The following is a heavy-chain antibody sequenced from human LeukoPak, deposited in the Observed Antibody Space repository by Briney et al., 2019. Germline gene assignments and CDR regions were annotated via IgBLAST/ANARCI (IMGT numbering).Heavy chain of an antibody. CDR1: GFTFSSYA. D-gene: IGHD3-3*01. CDR2: ISSNGGST. Sequence: TGGSLRLSCAASGFTFSSYALHWVRQAPGKGLEYVSAISSNGGSTYYANSVKGRFTISRDNSKNTLYLQMNSLRAEDTAVYYCAKADTIFGSWDYFDYWGQGTLVTVSS. CDR3: AKADTIFGSWDYFDY. J-gene: IGHJ4*02. V-gene: IGHV3-64*01.